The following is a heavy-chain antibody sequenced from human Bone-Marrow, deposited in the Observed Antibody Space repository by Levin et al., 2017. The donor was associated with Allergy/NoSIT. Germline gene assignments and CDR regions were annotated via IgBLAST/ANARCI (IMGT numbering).Heavy chain of an antibody. CDR1: GFTFSNVW. D-gene: IGHD5-12*01. J-gene: IGHJ6*03. CDR2: IKNKIDGGTT. V-gene: IGHV3-15*01. CDR3: TTEYSGYDSDYFYYMDF. Sequence: GESLKISCAASGFTFSNVWMSWVRQAPGRGLEWVGRIKNKIDGGTTDYAAPVKGRFTISRDDSKDTLYLQMNSLKTEDTAVYFCTTEYSGYDSDYFYYMDFWGKGTTVTVSS.